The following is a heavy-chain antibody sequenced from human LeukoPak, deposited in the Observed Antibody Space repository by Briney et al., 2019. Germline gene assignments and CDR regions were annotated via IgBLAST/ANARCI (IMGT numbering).Heavy chain of an antibody. CDR1: GGSISSYY. D-gene: IGHD2-2*01. CDR2: IYTSGST. V-gene: IGHV4-4*07. CDR3: ARGVVPAAIGWFDP. J-gene: IGHJ5*02. Sequence: SETLSLTCTASGGSISSYYWSWIRQPAGKGLEWIGRIYTSGSTNYNPSLKSRVTMSVDTSKNQFSLKLSSVTAADTAVYYCARGVVPAAIGWFDPWGQGTLVTVSS.